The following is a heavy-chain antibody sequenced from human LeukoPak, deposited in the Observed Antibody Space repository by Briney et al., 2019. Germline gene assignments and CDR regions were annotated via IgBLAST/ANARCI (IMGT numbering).Heavy chain of an antibody. D-gene: IGHD1-26*01. J-gene: IGHJ4*02. CDR1: GYTFTSYA. V-gene: IGHV7-4-1*02. CDR2: INTNTGNP. Sequence: ASVKVSCKASGYTFTSYAMNWVRQAPGQGLEWMGWINTNTGNPTYAQGFIGRFVFSLDTSISTAYLQISSLKAEDTAVYYCARARTEVGATVLDYWGQGTLVTVSS. CDR3: ARARTEVGATVLDY.